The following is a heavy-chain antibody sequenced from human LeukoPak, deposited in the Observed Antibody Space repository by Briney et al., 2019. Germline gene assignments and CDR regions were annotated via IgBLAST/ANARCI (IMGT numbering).Heavy chain of an antibody. V-gene: IGHV3-21*01. CDR1: GFTFRSYS. CDR3: ARGPQWFEDP. CDR2: ISSSSSYI. Sequence: PGGSLRLSCAASGFTFRSYSMNWVRQAPGKGLEWVSSISSSSSYIYYADSVKGRFTISRDNAKNSLYLQMNSLRAEDTAVYYCARGPQWFEDPWGQGTLVTVSS. J-gene: IGHJ5*02. D-gene: IGHD3-22*01.